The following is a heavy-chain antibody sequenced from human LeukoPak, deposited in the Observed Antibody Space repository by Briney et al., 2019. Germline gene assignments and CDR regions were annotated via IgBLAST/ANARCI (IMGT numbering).Heavy chain of an antibody. Sequence: PSETLSLTCTVSGGAINSYHWTWIRQPPGKGLEWTASIYYIGSPKYNPSLESRVTISVDTSKNQFSLKVNSLTAADTAVYYCCKSGTVTAFGYWGHGTLVTVSS. CDR3: CKSGTVTAFGY. CDR2: IYYIGSP. D-gene: IGHD2-21*02. V-gene: IGHV4-59*03. CDR1: GGAINSYH. J-gene: IGHJ4*01.